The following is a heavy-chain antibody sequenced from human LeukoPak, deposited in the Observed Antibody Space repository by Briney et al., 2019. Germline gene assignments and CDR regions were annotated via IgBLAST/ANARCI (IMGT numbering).Heavy chain of an antibody. J-gene: IGHJ4*02. V-gene: IGHV4-34*01. CDR3: ARHFDF. CDR1: GGSFRGYY. Sequence: SETLSLTCAVYGGSFRGYYWSWIRQPPGKGLEWIGTISYSGSTYYNPSLKSRVAISVDTSKNQFSLKLNSVTAADTAVYYCARHFDFWGQGTLVTVSS. CDR2: ISYSGST.